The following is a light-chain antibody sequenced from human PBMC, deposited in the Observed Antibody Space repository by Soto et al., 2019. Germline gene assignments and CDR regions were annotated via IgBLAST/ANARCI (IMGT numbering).Light chain of an antibody. CDR1: QSVSSH. CDR2: AAS. J-gene: IGKJ4*01. CDR3: QESYRTPLT. Sequence: DNQMTQSPSSLSASVGDRVVITCRASQSVSSHLNWYQQKPGKAPKLLIYAASSLQSGVPSRFSGSGSGTDFILTINSLQPEDFATYYCQESYRTPLTFGGGTKVEIK. V-gene: IGKV1-39*01.